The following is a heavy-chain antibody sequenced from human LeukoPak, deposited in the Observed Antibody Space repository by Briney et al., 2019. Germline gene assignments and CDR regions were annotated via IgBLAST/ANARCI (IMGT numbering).Heavy chain of an antibody. CDR2: ILSDGSDK. J-gene: IGHJ3*01. V-gene: IGHV3-33*01. CDR1: GFTFSRNG. Sequence: GGSLRLSCAASGFTFSRNGMHWVRQAPGKGLEWVAVILSDGSDKYYADSVTGRFTISRDNSKNTLYLQMNSLRADDTAVYYCARNARDFVLDLWGQGTMVTVPP. CDR3: ARNARDFVLDL. D-gene: IGHD3-3*01.